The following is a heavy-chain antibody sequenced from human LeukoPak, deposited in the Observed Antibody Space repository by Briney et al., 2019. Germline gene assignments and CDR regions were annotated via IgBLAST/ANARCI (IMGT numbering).Heavy chain of an antibody. CDR3: AKRPSASCYEGGCYFNY. J-gene: IGHJ4*02. CDR1: GFSFSSYV. Sequence: GGSLRLSCAASGFSFSSYVMSWVRQAPGRGLEWVSAISASVANTYYADSVQGRFTISRDNTKDTLYLQMITLRAEGTAIYYCAKRPSASCYEGGCYFNYWGQGTLVIVSS. V-gene: IGHV3-23*01. CDR2: ISASVANT. D-gene: IGHD3-16*01.